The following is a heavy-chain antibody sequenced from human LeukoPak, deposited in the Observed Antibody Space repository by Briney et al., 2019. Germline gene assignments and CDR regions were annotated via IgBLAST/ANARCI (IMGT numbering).Heavy chain of an antibody. V-gene: IGHV1-2*02. J-gene: IGHJ6*03. CDR3: ARVGIQLWLGYNYYMDV. CDR2: INPNSGGT. D-gene: IGHD5-18*01. Sequence: GASVKASCKASGYTFTGYHMHWVRQAPGQGLEWMGWINPNSGGTNYAQKFQGRVTMTRDTSISTGYMELSRLRSDDTAVYYCARVGIQLWLGYNYYMDVWGKGTTVTVSS. CDR1: GYTFTGYH.